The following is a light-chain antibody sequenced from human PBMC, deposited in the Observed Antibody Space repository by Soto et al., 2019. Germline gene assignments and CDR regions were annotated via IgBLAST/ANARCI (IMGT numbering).Light chain of an antibody. CDR2: EVS. CDR1: SGDVGGYNY. CDR3: SSYTSSSTYV. J-gene: IGLJ1*01. V-gene: IGLV2-14*01. Sequence: QSALTQPASVSGSPGQSITITCTVTSGDVGGYNYVSWYQQHPGKAPKLMIYEVSNRPLGVSNRFSGSKSGNTASLTISGLQAEDEADFYCSSYTSSSTYVFGTGTKVTVL.